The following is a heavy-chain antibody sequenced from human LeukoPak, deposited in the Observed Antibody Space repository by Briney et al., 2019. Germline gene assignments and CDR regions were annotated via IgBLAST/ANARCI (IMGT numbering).Heavy chain of an antibody. V-gene: IGHV1-2*02. CDR2: INPNSGGT. CDR1: GYIFTGYY. CDR3: ARAEGQTAAFDI. J-gene: IGHJ3*02. Sequence: ASVKVSCKTSGYIFTGYYMHWVRQAPGQGLEWMGWINPNSGGTKYAQKFQGRVTMTRDTSISTAYMELSRLRSDDTAVYYCARAEGQTAAFDIWGQGTMVTVSS.